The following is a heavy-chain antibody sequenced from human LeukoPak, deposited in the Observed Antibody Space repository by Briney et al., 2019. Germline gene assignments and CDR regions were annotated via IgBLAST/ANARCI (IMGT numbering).Heavy chain of an antibody. D-gene: IGHD3-10*01. V-gene: IGHV3-23*01. CDR1: GFTFSSYA. CDR2: ISGSGGST. CDR3: ANLGLLWFGESIEDY. J-gene: IGHJ4*02. Sequence: GGSLRLSCAASGFTFSSYAMSWVRQAPGKGLEWVSAISGSGGSTYYADSVKGRFTISRDNSKSTLYLQMNSLRAEDRAVYYCANLGLLWFGESIEDYWGQGTLVTVSS.